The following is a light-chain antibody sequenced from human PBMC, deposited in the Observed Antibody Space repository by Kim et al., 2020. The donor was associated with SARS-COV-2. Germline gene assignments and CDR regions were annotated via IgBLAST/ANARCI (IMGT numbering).Light chain of an antibody. CDR1: SGHSSYA. J-gene: IGLJ2*01. CDR2: LNSDGSH. CDR3: QTWGTYIGLV. V-gene: IGLV4-69*01. Sequence: QLVLTQSPSASASLGASVKLTRTLRSGHSSYAIAWHQQQPEKGPRYLMKLNSDGSHSKGDGIPDRFSGSSSGAERHLTISSLQSEDEADYYCQTWGTYIGLVFGGGTQLTVL.